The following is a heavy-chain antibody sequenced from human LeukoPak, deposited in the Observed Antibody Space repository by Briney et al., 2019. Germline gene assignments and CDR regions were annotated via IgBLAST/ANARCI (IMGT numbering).Heavy chain of an antibody. V-gene: IGHV1-2*02. D-gene: IGHD5-24*01. CDR1: GYTFNGYY. Sequence: ASVKVSCKASGYTFNGYYMHWVRQAPGQGLEWMGWINPNSGGTNYAQKFQGRVSMTRDTSISTAYMDLSDLRSDDTAVYYCARGRNIEMTTMSGGSDYWGQGTLVTVSS. CDR2: INPNSGGT. CDR3: ARGRNIEMTTMSGGSDY. J-gene: IGHJ4*02.